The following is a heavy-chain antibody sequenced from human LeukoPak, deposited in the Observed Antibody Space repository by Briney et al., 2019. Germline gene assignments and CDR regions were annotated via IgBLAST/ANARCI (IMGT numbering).Heavy chain of an antibody. J-gene: IGHJ4*02. Sequence: GGSLRLSCAASGFTFSNYGMHWVRQAPGKGLEWVAVIWYDGSKTHYTDSVKGRFTISRDNSKNTLSLQMDSLRAEDTAVYYCARDRAYYDGSGHDYWGQGTLVTVSS. D-gene: IGHD3-22*01. CDR2: IWYDGSKT. CDR1: GFTFSNYG. V-gene: IGHV3-33*01. CDR3: ARDRAYYDGSGHDY.